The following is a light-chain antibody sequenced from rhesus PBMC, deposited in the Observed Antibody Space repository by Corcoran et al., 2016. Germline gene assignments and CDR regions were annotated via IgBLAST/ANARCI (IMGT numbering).Light chain of an antibody. V-gene: IGKV1-22*01. CDR1: QGISSW. J-gene: IGKJ4*01. CDR2: KAS. CDR3: QQYSSRPLT. Sequence: DIQMTQSPSSLSASVGDTVTITCRASQGISSWLAWYQQKPGKAPKLLIYKASSLQSGVPSRFSGRGTGTDCTLTSSSLQSEDCATYYCQQYSSRPLTFGGGTKGELK.